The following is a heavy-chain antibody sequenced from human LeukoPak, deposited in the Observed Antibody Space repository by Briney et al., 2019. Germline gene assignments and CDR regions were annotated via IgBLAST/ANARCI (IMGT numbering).Heavy chain of an antibody. CDR2: LYYSGST. CDR1: GGSISSGGYS. CDR3: ARTAYSYDMRDAFDI. D-gene: IGHD3-22*01. Sequence: SETLSLTCAVSGGSISSGGYSWNWIRQPPGKGLEWIGYLYYSGSTYYNPSLESRVLISVDTSKNQFSLKLSSVTAADTAVYYCARTAYSYDMRDAFDIWGQGTMVTVSS. J-gene: IGHJ3*02. V-gene: IGHV4-30-4*07.